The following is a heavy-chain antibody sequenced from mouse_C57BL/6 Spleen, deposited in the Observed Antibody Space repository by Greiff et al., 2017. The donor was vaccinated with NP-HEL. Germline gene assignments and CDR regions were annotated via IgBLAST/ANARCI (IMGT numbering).Heavy chain of an antibody. Sequence: VQLQQPGTELVKPGASVKLSCKASGYTFTSYWMHWVKQRPGQGLEWIGNINPSNGGTNYNEKFKSKATLTVDKSSSTAYMQLSSLTSEDSAVYYCARCSTTVVAPMDYWGQGTSVTVSS. J-gene: IGHJ4*01. V-gene: IGHV1-53*01. CDR1: GYTFTSYW. CDR3: ARCSTTVVAPMDY. D-gene: IGHD1-1*01. CDR2: INPSNGGT.